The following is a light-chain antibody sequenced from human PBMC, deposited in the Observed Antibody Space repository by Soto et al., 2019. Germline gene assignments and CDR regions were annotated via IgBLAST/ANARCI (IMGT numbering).Light chain of an antibody. V-gene: IGKV1-33*01. Sequence: DIPMTQSPSSLSASVGDRVTFTCQASHDIGTYLNWYQQKPGKAPKLLIYDASNLEIGVPSRFSGSGAGADFTFTISSLQPEDIATYYCQQYDNPPYSFGQGTKLEI. CDR3: QQYDNPPYS. CDR2: DAS. J-gene: IGKJ2*01. CDR1: HDIGTY.